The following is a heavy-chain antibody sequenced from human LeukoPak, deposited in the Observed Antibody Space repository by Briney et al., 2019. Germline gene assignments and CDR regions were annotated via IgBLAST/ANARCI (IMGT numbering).Heavy chain of an antibody. CDR1: GLTFNKYW. Sequence: GSLRLSCEASGLTFNKYWMTWVRQPPGKGLEWIGEIYDSGSTNYNPSLKSRVTISLDKSKNQVSLKLSSVTAADTAVYYCARANDYGDPLPRYMDVWGKGTTVTVSS. CDR3: ARANDYGDPLPRYMDV. J-gene: IGHJ6*03. CDR2: IYDSGST. D-gene: IGHD4-17*01. V-gene: IGHV4-4*02.